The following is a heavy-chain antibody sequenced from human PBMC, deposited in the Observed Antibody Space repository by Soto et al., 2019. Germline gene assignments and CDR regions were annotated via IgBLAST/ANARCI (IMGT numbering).Heavy chain of an antibody. D-gene: IGHD6-19*01. CDR1: GFTFSSYT. V-gene: IGHV3-23*01. CDR2: IRGNGKNK. CDR3: ARATGYSSGWSSSEYFQH. Sequence: GGSLRLSCAASGFTFSSYTMPWVRQAPGKGPEWVSSIRGNGKNKKYADSVKGRFTISRDNSKNTLYLQINSLRTEDTAVYYCARATGYSSGWSSSEYFQHWGQGTLVTVSS. J-gene: IGHJ1*01.